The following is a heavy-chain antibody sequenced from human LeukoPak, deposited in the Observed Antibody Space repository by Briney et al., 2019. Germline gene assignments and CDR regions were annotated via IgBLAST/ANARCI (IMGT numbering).Heavy chain of an antibody. CDR3: AKWEIRGTAHQLDY. CDR2: INQDASAR. J-gene: IGHJ4*02. V-gene: IGHV3-7*01. CDR1: GFTLSSHW. Sequence: GGSLRLSCAASGFTLSSHWMTWVRQAPGKGLEWVANINQDASARYYADSVKGRFTISRDNAKNSVFLQMNSLRAEDTAVYYCAKWEIRGTAHQLDYWGQGALVTVSS. D-gene: IGHD1-7*01.